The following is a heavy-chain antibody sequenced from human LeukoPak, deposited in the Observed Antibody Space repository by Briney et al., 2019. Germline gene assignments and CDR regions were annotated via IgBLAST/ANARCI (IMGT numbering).Heavy chain of an antibody. CDR3: VRVSGVSLDV. CDR2: IRNKDNGYIT. CDR1: GFTFSVYY. V-gene: IGHV3-72*01. D-gene: IGHD2-8*01. Sequence: GGSLRLSCGGSGFTFSVYYMAWVRQAPGKGLEWVARIRNKDNGYITDYAASVKDRFTISRDDSQSSLYLQMNSLTSEDSAVYYCVRVSGVSLDVWGQGTTVTVSS. J-gene: IGHJ6*02.